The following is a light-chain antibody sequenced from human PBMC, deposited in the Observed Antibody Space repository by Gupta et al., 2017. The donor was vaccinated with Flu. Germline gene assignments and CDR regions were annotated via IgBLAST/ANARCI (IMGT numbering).Light chain of an antibody. Sequence: GQTIRITFQRISLRSYDVRWYQQKTGQAPVLVIYGKNNGPSGIPDRFSGSSSGNTVTLTITGAQAEDEADYYCNSRESSGKNMRFGGGTKLTVL. CDR2: GKN. V-gene: IGLV3-19*01. CDR1: SLRSYD. CDR3: NSRESSGKNMR. J-gene: IGLJ2*01.